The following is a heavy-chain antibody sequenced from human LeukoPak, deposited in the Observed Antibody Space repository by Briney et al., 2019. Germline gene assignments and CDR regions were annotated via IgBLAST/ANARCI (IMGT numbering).Heavy chain of an antibody. CDR2: IKYDGTHK. D-gene: IGHD3-22*01. J-gene: IGHJ4*02. CDR1: GISFSSYW. V-gene: IGHV3-7*01. Sequence: GGSLRLSCVASGISFSSYWMAWVRQAPGKGLEWVANIKYDGTHKFYADSVKGRFTISRDNAKNSLFLEMNSLRADDTAVYFCASSHDSSGNDWGQGTLVTVSS. CDR3: ASSHDSSGND.